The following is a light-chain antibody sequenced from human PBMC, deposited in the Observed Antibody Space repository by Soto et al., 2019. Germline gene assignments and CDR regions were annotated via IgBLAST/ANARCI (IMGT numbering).Light chain of an antibody. V-gene: IGLV2-14*01. CDR2: DVS. J-gene: IGLJ1*01. CDR1: SSDVGDYNY. Sequence: QSALTQPASVSGSPGQSITISCTGTSSDVGDYNYVSWYQQHPGKAPKLMIFDVSNRPSGVSNRFSGSKSGNTASLTISGLQAEDETDYYCSSYTTSNALHYVFGTGTKVTVL. CDR3: SSYTTSNALHYV.